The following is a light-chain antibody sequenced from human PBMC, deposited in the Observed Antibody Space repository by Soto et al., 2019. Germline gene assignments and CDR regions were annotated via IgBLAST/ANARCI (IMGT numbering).Light chain of an antibody. CDR1: QSVRSN. V-gene: IGKV3-15*01. CDR2: DAF. J-gene: IGKJ5*01. CDR3: QQYNNWPPT. Sequence: EIVMTQSPATLSVSLGERATFSCRASQSVRSNLAWYQQKPGQAPRLLIYDAFTRAPGIPARFSGSGSGTELTLTISSLQSDDFAVYHCQQYNNWPPTFGHGTRLEIK.